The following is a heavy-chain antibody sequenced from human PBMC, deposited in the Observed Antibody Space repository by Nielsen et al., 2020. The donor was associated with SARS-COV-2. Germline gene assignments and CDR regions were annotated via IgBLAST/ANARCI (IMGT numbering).Heavy chain of an antibody. CDR2: ISYDGSNK. CDR1: GFTFSSYA. Sequence: GESLKISCAASGFTFSSYAMHWVRQAPGKGLEWVAVISYDGSNKYYADSVKGRFTISRDNSKNTLYLQMNSLRAEDTAVYYCARDLVLGDGYYYYYGMDVWGQGTTVTVSS. V-gene: IGHV3-30-3*01. J-gene: IGHJ6*02. CDR3: ARDLVLGDGYYYYYGMDV. D-gene: IGHD4-17*01.